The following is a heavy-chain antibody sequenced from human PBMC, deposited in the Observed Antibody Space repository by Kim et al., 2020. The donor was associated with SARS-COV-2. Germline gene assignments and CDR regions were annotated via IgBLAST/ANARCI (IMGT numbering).Heavy chain of an antibody. CDR3: AKGVDTAMATYYFYGMAV. CDR2: IDHSGGST. J-gene: IGHJ6*02. V-gene: IGHV3-23*01. CDR1: GLTFSSYA. D-gene: IGHD5-18*01. Sequence: GGSLRLSCAVSGLTFSSYAMNWVRQAPGKGLEWVSSIDHSGGSTSYADSVKGRFTVSRDNSKNTLYLQMNSLRAEDTAVYYCAKGVDTAMATYYFYGMAVWGQGTTVTVSS.